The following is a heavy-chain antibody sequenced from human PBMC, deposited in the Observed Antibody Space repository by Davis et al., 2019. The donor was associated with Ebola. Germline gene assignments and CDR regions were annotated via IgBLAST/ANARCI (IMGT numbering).Heavy chain of an antibody. CDR2: INHGGGA. CDR1: GVSITTHF. Sequence: PSETLSLTCTVSGVSITTHFWSWIRQPPGKGLEWIGFINHGGGANSNPFLKSRVTFSIDTSKSQVSLKLTSVTTADTAGYYCARDTRPCGNDCYDDTFDMWGQGTMVSVSS. J-gene: IGHJ3*02. V-gene: IGHV4-59*11. CDR3: ARDTRPCGNDCYDDTFDM. D-gene: IGHD2-21*01.